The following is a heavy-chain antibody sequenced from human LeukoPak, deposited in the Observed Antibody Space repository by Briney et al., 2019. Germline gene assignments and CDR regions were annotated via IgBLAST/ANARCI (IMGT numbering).Heavy chain of an antibody. CDR2: INPNSGGT. V-gene: IGHV1-2*02. CDR3: ARDRGVAATPGFDP. D-gene: IGHD2-15*01. CDR1: GYTFTGYY. J-gene: IGHJ5*02. Sequence: GASVMVSCKASGYTFTGYYMHWVRQAPGQGLEWMGWINPNSGGTNYAQKFQGRVTMTRDTSISTAYMELSRLRSDDTAVYYCARDRGVAATPGFDPWGQGTLVTVSS.